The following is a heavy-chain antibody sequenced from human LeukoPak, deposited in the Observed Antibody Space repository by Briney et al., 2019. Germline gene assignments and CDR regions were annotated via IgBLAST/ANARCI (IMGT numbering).Heavy chain of an antibody. V-gene: IGHV3-23*01. CDR3: AKVSSSTRTRAFDP. CDR1: GFAFSSYA. J-gene: IGHJ5*02. D-gene: IGHD6-13*01. CDR2: ISGSGGST. Sequence: GGSLRLSCAATGFAFSSYAMSWVRQAPGKGLEWVSAISGSGGSTYYADSVKGRFTISRDNSKNTLYLQMNSLRAEDTAVYYCAKVSSSTRTRAFDPWGQGTLVTVSS.